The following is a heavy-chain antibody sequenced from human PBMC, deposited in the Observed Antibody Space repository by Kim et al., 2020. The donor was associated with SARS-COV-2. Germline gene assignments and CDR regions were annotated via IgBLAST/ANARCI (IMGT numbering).Heavy chain of an antibody. V-gene: IGHV4-30-2*05. CDR3: AREPYSNYAEYDYYYMDV. J-gene: IGHJ6*03. Sequence: KSRVTISVDTSKNQFSLKLSSVTAADTAVYYCAREPYSNYAEYDYYYMDVWGKGTTVTVSS. D-gene: IGHD4-4*01.